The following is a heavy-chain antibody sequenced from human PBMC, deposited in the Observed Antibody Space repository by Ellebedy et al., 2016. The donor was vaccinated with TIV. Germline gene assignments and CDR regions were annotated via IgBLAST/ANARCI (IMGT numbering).Heavy chain of an antibody. CDR2: SSAYNGNS. J-gene: IGHJ4*02. D-gene: IGHD5-18*01. Sequence: ASVKVSXXTSGYTFTSFEISWVRQAPGQGLEWMGWSSAYNGNSYCAQPFKGRVTFTTDTSTETAYMELTSLTSDDTAMYYCARERGYSFGTPAYWGQGTLIIVSS. V-gene: IGHV1-18*01. CDR3: ARERGYSFGTPAY. CDR1: GYTFTSFE.